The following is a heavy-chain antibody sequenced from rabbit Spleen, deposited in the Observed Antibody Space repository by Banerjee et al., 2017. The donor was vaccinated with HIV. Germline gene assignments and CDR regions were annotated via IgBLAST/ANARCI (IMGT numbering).Heavy chain of an antibody. D-gene: IGHD4-2*01. CDR1: GFSFSYNYV. CDR2: IYAGSSGNT. J-gene: IGHJ4*01. CDR3: ARGGSRTKL. Sequence: QQQLVESGGGLVKPGASLRLTCKASGFSFSYNYVMCWVRQAPGKGLEWIACIYAGSSGNTYYATWAKGRFTISKTSSTTVTLQMISLTAADTATYFCARGGSRTKLWGQGTLVTVS. V-gene: IGHV1S45*01.